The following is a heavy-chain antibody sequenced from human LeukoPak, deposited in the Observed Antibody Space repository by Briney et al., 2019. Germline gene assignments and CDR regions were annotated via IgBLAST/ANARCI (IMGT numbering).Heavy chain of an antibody. CDR1: GFTFSSYA. V-gene: IGHV3-23*01. J-gene: IGHJ4*02. D-gene: IGHD1-1*01. CDR3: AKDRVRTEF. Sequence: PGGSLRLSCAASGFTFSSYAMSWVGQAPGKGLEWVSSISSRGGSTYSADSVKGRFTISRDNSINTLYLLMNSLRAEDTAVYYCAKDRVRTEFWGQGTLVTVSS. CDR2: ISSRGGST.